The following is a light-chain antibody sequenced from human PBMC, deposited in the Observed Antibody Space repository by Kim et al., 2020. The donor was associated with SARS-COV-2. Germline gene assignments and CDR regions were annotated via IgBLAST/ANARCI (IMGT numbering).Light chain of an antibody. CDR3: QQSYGTPYT. J-gene: IGKJ2*01. CDR2: AAS. V-gene: IGKV1-39*01. CDR1: HNINNF. Sequence: SASVGDRVTITCRARHNINNFLNWYQQKPGKAPKLLIYAASNLQSGVPSRFSGSGSGTDFTLTISSLQPEDFATYFCQQSYGTPYTFGQGTKLEI.